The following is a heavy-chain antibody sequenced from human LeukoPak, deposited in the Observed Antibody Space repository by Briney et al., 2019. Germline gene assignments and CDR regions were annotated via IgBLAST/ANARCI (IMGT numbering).Heavy chain of an antibody. V-gene: IGHV1-2*02. CDR1: GYTFTVYY. CDR3: IVRGSPGGAFDI. Sequence: ASVKVSCKASGYTFTVYYMHWVRQAPGQGLEWMGWINPNSGGTNYAQKFQGRVTMTRDTSISTAYMELSRLRSDDTAVYCCIVRGSPGGAFDIWGQGTMVTVSS. D-gene: IGHD1-26*01. CDR2: INPNSGGT. J-gene: IGHJ3*02.